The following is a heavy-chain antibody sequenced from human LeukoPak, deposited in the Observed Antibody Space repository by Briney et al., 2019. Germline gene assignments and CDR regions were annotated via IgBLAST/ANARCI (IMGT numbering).Heavy chain of an antibody. J-gene: IGHJ4*02. D-gene: IGHD2-15*01. Sequence: SETLSLTCPVYVGSFSGYYWSWIRQPPGKGLEGIGVINHSGSTNYNPSLKSRVTISVDTSNNQFSLKLSSVTAADTAVYYCARGRTRLAAQRALDYWGQGTLVTVSS. CDR1: VGSFSGYY. CDR3: ARGRTRLAAQRALDY. CDR2: INHSGST. V-gene: IGHV4-34*01.